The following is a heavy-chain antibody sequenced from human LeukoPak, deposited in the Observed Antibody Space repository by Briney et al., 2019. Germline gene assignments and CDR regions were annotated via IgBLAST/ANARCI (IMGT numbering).Heavy chain of an antibody. J-gene: IGHJ4*02. Sequence: SETLSLTCTVSGGSISSSSYYWGWIRQPPGKGLEWIGSIYYSGSTYYNPSLKSRVTISVDTSKNQFSLKLSSVTAADTAVYYCARLSAWWGIAAAGPKTDYWGQGTLVTVSS. V-gene: IGHV4-39*01. CDR3: ARLSAWWGIAAAGPKTDY. CDR1: GGSISSSSYY. CDR2: IYYSGST. D-gene: IGHD6-13*01.